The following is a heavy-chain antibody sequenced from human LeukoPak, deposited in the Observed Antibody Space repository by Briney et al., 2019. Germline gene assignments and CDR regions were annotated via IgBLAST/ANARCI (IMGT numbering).Heavy chain of an antibody. CDR1: GFTFSTSG. V-gene: IGHV3-30*03. J-gene: IGHJ3*02. D-gene: IGHD3-16*01. Sequence: GGSLRLSCAASGFTFSTSGMHWVRQSPGKGLEWMALISYDGSYKDFADSVQGRFTISRDNSKHTLYLQMNSLRPEDTAVYYCASWDPQLGDAFDIWGQGTMVTVSS. CDR3: ASWDPQLGDAFDI. CDR2: ISYDGSYK.